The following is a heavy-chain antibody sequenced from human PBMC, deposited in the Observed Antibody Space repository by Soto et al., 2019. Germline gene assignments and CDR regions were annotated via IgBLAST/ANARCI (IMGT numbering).Heavy chain of an antibody. V-gene: IGHV3-21*01. D-gene: IGHD6-19*01. CDR2: ISSSSSYI. Sequence: GSLRLSCAASGFTFSSYSMNWVRQAPGKGLEWVSSISSSSSYIYYADSVKGRFTISRDNAKNSLYLQMNSLRAEDTAVYYCARDRVRQWLTHHYYGMDVWGQGTTVTVSS. CDR3: ARDRVRQWLTHHYYGMDV. CDR1: GFTFSSYS. J-gene: IGHJ6*02.